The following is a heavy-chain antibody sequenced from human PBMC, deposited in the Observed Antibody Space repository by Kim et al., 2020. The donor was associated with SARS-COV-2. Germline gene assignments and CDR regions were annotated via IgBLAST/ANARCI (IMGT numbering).Heavy chain of an antibody. D-gene: IGHD2-15*01. CDR3: ARRTEAGGYFDF. CDR2: T. V-gene: IGHV4-39*01. Sequence: TYYTPTLKSRGTISVDTSRNQFSLNLASVTAADAAVYYCARRTEAGGYFDFWSQGSPVTVAS. J-gene: IGHJ4*02.